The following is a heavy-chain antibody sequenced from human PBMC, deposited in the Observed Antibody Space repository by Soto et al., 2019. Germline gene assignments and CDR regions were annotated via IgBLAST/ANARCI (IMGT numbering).Heavy chain of an antibody. CDR3: ARGLTTVYLMRRYYAFDI. CDR2: IYHSGST. J-gene: IGHJ3*02. CDR1: GGSFSGYY. V-gene: IGHV4-34*01. D-gene: IGHD4-4*01. Sequence: SETLSLTCAVYGGSFSGYYWSWIRQPPGKGLEWIGYIYHSGSTYYNPSLKSRVTISVDRSKNQFSLKLSSVTAADTAVYYCARGLTTVYLMRRYYAFDIWSQGTMVTVSS.